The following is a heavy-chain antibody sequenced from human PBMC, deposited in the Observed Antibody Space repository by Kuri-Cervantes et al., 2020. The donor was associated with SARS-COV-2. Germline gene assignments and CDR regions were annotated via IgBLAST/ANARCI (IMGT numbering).Heavy chain of an antibody. V-gene: IGHV1-46*01. CDR1: GYTFPSYY. J-gene: IGHJ4*02. Sequence: ASVKVSCKASGYTFPSYYMHWVRQAPGQGLEWMGIINPSGGSTSYAQKFQGRVTMTRDTSTSTVYMELSSLRSEDTAVYYCARSPSNGDYDGWFDYWGQGTLVTVSS. CDR3: ARSPSNGDYDGWFDY. D-gene: IGHD4-17*01. CDR2: INPSGGST.